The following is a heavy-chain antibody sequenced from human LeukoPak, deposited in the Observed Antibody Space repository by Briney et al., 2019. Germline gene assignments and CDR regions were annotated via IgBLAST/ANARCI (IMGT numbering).Heavy chain of an antibody. V-gene: IGHV3-9*01. CDR2: ISWNSGSI. CDR3: AIGVAVAGTLDY. D-gene: IGHD6-19*01. CDR1: GFTFDDYA. Sequence: GRSLRLSCAASGFTFDDYAMHWVRQAPGKSLEWVAGISWNSGSIGYADSVKGRFTISRDNANNSLYLQMNSLRAEDTALYYCAIGVAVAGTLDYWGQGTLVTVSS. J-gene: IGHJ4*02.